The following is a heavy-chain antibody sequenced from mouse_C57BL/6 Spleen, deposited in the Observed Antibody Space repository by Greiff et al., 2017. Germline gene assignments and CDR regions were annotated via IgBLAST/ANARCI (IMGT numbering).Heavy chain of an antibody. J-gene: IGHJ2*01. D-gene: IGHD2-10*02. CDR2: IYPGDGDT. Sequence: QVQLQQSGAELVKPGASVKISCKASGYAFSSYWMNWVKQRPGKGLEWIGQIYPGDGDTNYKGKFKGKATLTADNTASTAYRQRSSLTAEDAASEGCARVGYDHGYWGQGTTRT. V-gene: IGHV1-80*01. CDR3: ARVGYDHGY. CDR1: GYAFSSYW.